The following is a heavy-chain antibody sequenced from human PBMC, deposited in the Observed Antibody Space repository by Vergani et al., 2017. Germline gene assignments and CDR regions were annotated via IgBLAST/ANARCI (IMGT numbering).Heavy chain of an antibody. D-gene: IGHD2-2*01. J-gene: IGHJ3*01. V-gene: IGHV3-23*01. CDR1: GFTFNSYA. CDR2: INNNGGST. CDR3: AKVCGSTSCPYGGGAFDV. Sequence: QLLESGGGLIQPGGSLRLSCAASGFTFNSYAMTWVRQAPGKGLEWVSGINNNGGSTYYADSVKGRFTISRDNSKNTLYLQMPDLRAEDTATYYCAKVCGSTSCPYGGGAFDVWGHGTMVTVSS.